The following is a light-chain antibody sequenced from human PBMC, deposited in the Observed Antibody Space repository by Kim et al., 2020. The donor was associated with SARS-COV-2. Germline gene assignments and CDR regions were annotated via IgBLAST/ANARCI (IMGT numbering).Light chain of an antibody. CDR2: AAS. J-gene: IGKJ3*01. Sequence: ATPGDRVTITCRASQGISSYLAWYQQKPGKAPKLLIYAASTLQSGVPSRFSGSGSGTDFTLTISCLQSEDFATYYCQQYYSYPFTFGPGTKVDIK. V-gene: IGKV1-8*01. CDR1: QGISSY. CDR3: QQYYSYPFT.